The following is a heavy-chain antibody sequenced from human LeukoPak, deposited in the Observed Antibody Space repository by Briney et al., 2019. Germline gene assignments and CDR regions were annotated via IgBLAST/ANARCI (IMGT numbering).Heavy chain of an antibody. V-gene: IGHV3-13*01. Sequence: PGGSLRLSCAASGFTFSSYDMHWVRHATGKGLEWVSAIGTAGDTYYPGSVKGRFTISRENAKNSLYLQMNSLRAGDTAVYYCARVPVFSSAGGPFYGMDVWAKGPRSPSP. CDR2: IGTAGDT. CDR1: GFTFSSYD. J-gene: IGHJ6*02. CDR3: ARVPVFSSAGGPFYGMDV. D-gene: IGHD2-8*02.